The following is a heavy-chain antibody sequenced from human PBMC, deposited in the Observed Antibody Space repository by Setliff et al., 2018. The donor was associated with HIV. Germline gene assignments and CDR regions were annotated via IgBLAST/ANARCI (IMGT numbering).Heavy chain of an antibody. CDR1: GYSFTNHY. CDR2: INPTGGST. V-gene: IGHV1-46*01. D-gene: IGHD5-12*01. CDR3: ASAGAWQRNALDI. Sequence: ASVKVSCKPSGYSFTNHYMHWVRQAPGQGLEWMGVINPTGGSTRNTQKFQGRVAMTRDTDTSTVYMELSSLRSEDTAVYYCASAGAWQRNALDIWGQGTMVTVSS. J-gene: IGHJ3*02.